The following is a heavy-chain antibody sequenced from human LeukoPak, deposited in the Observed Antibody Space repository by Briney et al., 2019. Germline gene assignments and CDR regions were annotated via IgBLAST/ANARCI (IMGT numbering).Heavy chain of an antibody. V-gene: IGHV3-7*03. CDR1: GFTFSSYW. D-gene: IGHD6-6*01. Sequence: GGSLRLSCAASGFTFSSYWMNWARQAPGKGLEWVASINHNGNVNYYVDSVKGRFTISRDNAKNSLYLQMSNLRAEDTAVYYCAKNTQYSGYYDCWGQGTLVAVSS. J-gene: IGHJ4*02. CDR2: INHNGNVN. CDR3: AKNTQYSGYYDC.